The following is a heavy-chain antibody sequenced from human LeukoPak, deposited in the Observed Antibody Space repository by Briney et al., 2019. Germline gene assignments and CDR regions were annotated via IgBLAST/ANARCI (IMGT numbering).Heavy chain of an antibody. CDR3: ASAYYYDSSGYYGY. Sequence: GGSLRLSCAASGFTFSSYAMHWVRQAPGKGLEWVAVISYDGSNKYYADSVKGRFTISRDNPKNTLYLQMNSLRAEDTAVYYCASAYYYDSSGYYGYWGQGTLVTVSS. CDR1: GFTFSSYA. V-gene: IGHV3-30-3*01. D-gene: IGHD3-22*01. CDR2: ISYDGSNK. J-gene: IGHJ4*02.